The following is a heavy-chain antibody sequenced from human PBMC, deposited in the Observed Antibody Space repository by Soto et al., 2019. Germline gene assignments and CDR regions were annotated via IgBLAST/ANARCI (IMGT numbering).Heavy chain of an antibody. CDR2: IYYSGRT. CDR1: GGSIRDYF. CDR3: ARVGGDDFGDSGGFDY. Sequence: KPSETLSLTCTVSGGSIRDYFWTWIRQPPGKGLEWIVYIYYSGRTNYNPSLKSRVSISVDTSKNHFSLQLRSVTAADTAVYYCARVGGDDFGDSGGFDYWGQGTLVTVSS. V-gene: IGHV4-59*01. D-gene: IGHD4-17*01. J-gene: IGHJ4*02.